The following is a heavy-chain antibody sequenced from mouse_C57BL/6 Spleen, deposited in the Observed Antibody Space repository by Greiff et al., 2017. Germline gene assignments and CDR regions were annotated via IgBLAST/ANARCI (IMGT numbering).Heavy chain of an antibody. Sequence: EVMLVESGGGLVQPGGSMKLSYAASGFTFSDAWMAWVRQSPETGLEWVAEISNKANNHATYYAESVKGRFNITRDDSKSSVYLQINRLRAEDTGIYYCTEGYYWGQGTTLTVSS. CDR2: ISNKANNHAT. V-gene: IGHV6-6*01. J-gene: IGHJ2*01. CDR1: GFTFSDAW. CDR3: TEGYY.